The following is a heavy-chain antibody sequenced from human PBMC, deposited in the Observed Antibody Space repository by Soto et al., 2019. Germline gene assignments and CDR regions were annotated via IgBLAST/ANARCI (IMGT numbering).Heavy chain of an antibody. CDR3: ARARITMVREVIKYNMDV. J-gene: IGHJ6*02. V-gene: IGHV4-59*01. CDR2: IYNSGST. D-gene: IGHD3-10*01. Sequence: SETLSLTCTVSGGSISSYYWSWIRRPPGKGLEWIGYIYNSGSTHSDPSLQSRVTISVDTSKNQFSLKLSSVTAADTGIYYCARARITMVREVIKYNMDVWGQGTTVTVSS. CDR1: GGSISSYY.